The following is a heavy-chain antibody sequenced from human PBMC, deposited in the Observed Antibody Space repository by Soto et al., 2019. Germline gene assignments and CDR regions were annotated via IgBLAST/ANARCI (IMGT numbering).Heavy chain of an antibody. CDR1: GGSFSGYY. V-gene: IGHV4-34*01. CDR3: ARGRAMQQLVLGYFDY. Sequence: SETLSLTCAVYGGSFSGYYWSWIRQPPGKGLEWIGEINHSGSTNYNPSLKSRVTISVDTSKNQFSLKLSSVTAADTAVYYCARGRAMQQLVLGYFDYWGQGTLVTV. CDR2: INHSGST. D-gene: IGHD6-13*01. J-gene: IGHJ4*02.